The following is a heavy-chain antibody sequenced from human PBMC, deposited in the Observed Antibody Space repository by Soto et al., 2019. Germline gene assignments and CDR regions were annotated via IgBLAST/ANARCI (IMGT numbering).Heavy chain of an antibody. CDR2: ISYDGSNK. J-gene: IGHJ6*02. V-gene: IGHV3-30-3*01. CDR1: GFTFSSYA. CDR3: AREVQEEITIFGVVIRGYYYYGMDV. Sequence: LRLSCAASGFTFSSYAMHWVRQAPGKGLEWVAVISYDGSNKYYADSVKGRFTISRDNSKNTLYLQMNSLRAEDTAVYYCAREVQEEITIFGVVIRGYYYYGMDVWGQGTTVTVSS. D-gene: IGHD3-3*01.